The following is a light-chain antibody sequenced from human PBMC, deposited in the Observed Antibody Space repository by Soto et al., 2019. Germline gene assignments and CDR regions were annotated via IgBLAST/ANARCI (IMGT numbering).Light chain of an antibody. J-gene: IGKJ5*01. CDR3: KSYNTARPT. Sequence: DIQMTQSPSSLSSSMGYRFAITGLAIQAISNSLAWYQQKPGKHNQIMIYAESTLQSGVKYRFSGSGSGTDFTLTISGMQPEDLATYYCKSYNTARPTLGQGTRVEIK. V-gene: IGKV1-27*01. CDR1: QAISNS. CDR2: AES.